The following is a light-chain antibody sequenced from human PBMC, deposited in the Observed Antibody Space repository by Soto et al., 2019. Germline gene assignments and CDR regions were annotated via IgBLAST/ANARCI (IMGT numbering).Light chain of an antibody. CDR3: QQYNTWPT. CDR2: GAS. J-gene: IGKJ1*01. V-gene: IGKV3-20*01. CDR1: QSVNSSY. Sequence: EIVLTQSPCTLSLSPCERATLSCRANQSVNSSYLAWYQQQPGQAPRLLIYGASSGATGIPDRFSGSGSGTDFTLTISSLQSEDFAVYYCQQYNTWPTFGQGTKVDIK.